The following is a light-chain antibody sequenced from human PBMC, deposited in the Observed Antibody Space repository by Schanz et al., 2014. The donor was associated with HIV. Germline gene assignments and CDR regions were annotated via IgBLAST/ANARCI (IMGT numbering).Light chain of an antibody. V-gene: IGKV1-39*01. CDR3: QQSYSTPYT. CDR2: AAS. Sequence: DIQMTQSPSSLSASVGDRVTITCRASQSISSYLNWYQQKPGKAPKLLIHAASSLQSGVPSRFSGSGSGTDFTLVIDGLQPEDFATYYCQQSYSTPYTLGQGTKLEIK. J-gene: IGKJ2*01. CDR1: QSISSY.